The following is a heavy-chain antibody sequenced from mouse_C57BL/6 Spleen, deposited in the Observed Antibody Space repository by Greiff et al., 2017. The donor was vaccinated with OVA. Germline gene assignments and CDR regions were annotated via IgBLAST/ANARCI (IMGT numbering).Heavy chain of an antibody. CDR2: ISSGSSTI. V-gene: IGHV5-17*01. Sequence: DVMLVESGGGLVKPGGSLKLSCAASGFTFSDYGMHWVRQAPEKGLEWVAYISSGSSTIYYADTVKGRFTISRDNAKNTLFLQMTSLRSEDTAMYYCARGGDYPFAYWGQGTLVTVSA. CDR1: GFTFSDYG. J-gene: IGHJ3*01. D-gene: IGHD2-4*01. CDR3: ARGGDYPFAY.